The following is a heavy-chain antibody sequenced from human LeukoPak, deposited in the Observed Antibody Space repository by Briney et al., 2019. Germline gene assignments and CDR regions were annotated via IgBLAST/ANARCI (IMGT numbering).Heavy chain of an antibody. CDR1: GGTFSSYA. V-gene: IGHV1-69*05. J-gene: IGHJ4*02. D-gene: IGHD3-22*01. CDR2: IIPIFGTA. Sequence: SVKVSCKASGGTFSSYAISWVRQAPGQGLEWMGGIIPIFGTANYAQKFQGRVTITTDESTSTAYMELSSLRSEDTAVYYCARGVTYYDSSGYYYGHWGQGTLVTVSS. CDR3: ARGVTYYDSSGYYYGH.